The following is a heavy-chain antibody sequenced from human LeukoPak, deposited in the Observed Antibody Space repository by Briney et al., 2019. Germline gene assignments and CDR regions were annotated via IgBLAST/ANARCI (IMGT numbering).Heavy chain of an antibody. CDR2: MNPNSGNT. J-gene: IGHJ3*02. Sequence: GSSVKVSCKASGYTFTSYDINWVRQATGQGLEWMGWMNPNSGNTGYAQKFQGRVTMTRNTSISTAYMELSSLRSEDTAVYYCARVQVAGDAFDIWGQGTMVTVSS. D-gene: IGHD6-19*01. V-gene: IGHV1-8*01. CDR1: GYTFTSYD. CDR3: ARVQVAGDAFDI.